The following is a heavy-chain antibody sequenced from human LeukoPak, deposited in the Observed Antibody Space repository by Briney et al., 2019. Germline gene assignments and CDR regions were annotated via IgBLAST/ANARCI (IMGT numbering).Heavy chain of an antibody. CDR2: INPNSGGT. D-gene: IGHD2-2*01. V-gene: IGHV1-2*02. Sequence: ASVKVSCKASGYTFTGYYMHWVRQAPGQGLEWMGWINPNSGGTNYARKFQGRVTMTRDTSISTAYMELSRLRSDDTAVYYCARDVVPAAMYWFDPWGQGTLVIVSS. CDR1: GYTFTGYY. CDR3: ARDVVPAAMYWFDP. J-gene: IGHJ5*02.